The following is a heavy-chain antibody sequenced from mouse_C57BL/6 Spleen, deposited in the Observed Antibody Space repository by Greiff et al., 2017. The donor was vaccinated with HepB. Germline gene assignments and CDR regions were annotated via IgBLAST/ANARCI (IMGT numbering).Heavy chain of an antibody. CDR2: IDPETGGT. Sequence: VQLQESGAELVRPGASVTLSCKASGYTFTDYEMHWVKQTPVHGLEWIGAIDPETGGTAYNQKFKGKAILTADKSSSTAYMELRSLTSEDSAVYYCTRSRTVVPYYYAMDYWGQGTSVTVSS. J-gene: IGHJ4*01. CDR1: GYTFTDYE. D-gene: IGHD1-1*01. V-gene: IGHV1-15*01. CDR3: TRSRTVVPYYYAMDY.